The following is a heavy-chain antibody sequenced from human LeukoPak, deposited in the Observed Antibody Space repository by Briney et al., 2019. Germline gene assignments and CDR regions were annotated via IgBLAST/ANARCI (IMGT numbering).Heavy chain of an antibody. CDR1: GFTFDDYG. V-gene: IGHV3-20*04. CDR3: ARGGYDPLDYYYMDV. D-gene: IGHD3-3*01. J-gene: IGHJ6*03. Sequence: PGGSLRLSCAASGFTFDDYGMSWVRQAPGKGLEWVSGINWNGGSTGYADSVKGRFTISRDNAKNSLYLQMSSLRAEDTALYYCARGGYDPLDYYYMDVWGKGTTVTVSS. CDR2: INWNGGST.